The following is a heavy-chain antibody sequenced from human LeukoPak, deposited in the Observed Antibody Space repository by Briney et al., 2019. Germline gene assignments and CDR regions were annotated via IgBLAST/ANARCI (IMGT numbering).Heavy chain of an antibody. CDR3: ASPTGYCSGGSCRRAHYYYGMDV. Sequence: GGSLRLSCAASRFTFGSYYMHWVAQAPGKGLVWVSRINMDGSSASYADSVKGRFTISRDNAKNTLYLQMNSLRLEDTAVYYCASPTGYCSGGSCRRAHYYYGMDVWGQGTTVTVSS. V-gene: IGHV3-74*01. D-gene: IGHD2-15*01. J-gene: IGHJ6*02. CDR2: INMDGSSA. CDR1: RFTFGSYY.